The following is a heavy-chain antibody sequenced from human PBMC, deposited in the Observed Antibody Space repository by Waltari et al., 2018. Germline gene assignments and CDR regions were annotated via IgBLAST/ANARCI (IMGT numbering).Heavy chain of an antibody. D-gene: IGHD3-10*01. V-gene: IGHV3-74*01. Sequence: EVQLVESGGDLVQPGGSLRLSCAASGVTFSSYWMHWVRQAPGKGLVWVSRINSDGIITTYADSVKGRFTSSRDNAKNTRYLQRNSLRAEDTAVYYCARQWFRDVWGQGTTVTVSS. CDR2: INSDGIIT. J-gene: IGHJ6*02. CDR3: ARQWFRDV. CDR1: GVTFSSYW.